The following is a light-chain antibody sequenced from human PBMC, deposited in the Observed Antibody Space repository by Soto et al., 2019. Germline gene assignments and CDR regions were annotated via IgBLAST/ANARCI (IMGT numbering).Light chain of an antibody. J-gene: IGLJ1*01. Sequence: QSVLTQPASVSGSPGQSITISCTGTSSDVGGYNYVSWYQQHPGNAPKLMIYDVSNRPSGFSNRFSGSKSGNTASLTISGLQAEDEADYYCSSYTSSSTRVFGTGTKVTVL. CDR3: SSYTSSSTRV. CDR2: DVS. CDR1: SSDVGGYNY. V-gene: IGLV2-14*01.